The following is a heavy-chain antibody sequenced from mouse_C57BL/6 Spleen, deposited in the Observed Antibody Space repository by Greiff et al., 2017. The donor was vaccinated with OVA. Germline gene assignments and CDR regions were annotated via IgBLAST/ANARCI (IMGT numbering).Heavy chain of an antibody. Sequence: VQLQQPGAELVKPGASVKLSCKASGYTFTGYWMHWVKQRPGQGLEWIGMIHPNSGSTNYNEKFKSKATLTVDKSSSTAYMQLSSLTSEDSAVYYCARWLPYAMDYWGQGTSVTVSS. CDR2: IHPNSGST. CDR1: GYTFTGYW. V-gene: IGHV1-64*01. J-gene: IGHJ4*01. D-gene: IGHD2-2*01. CDR3: ARWLPYAMDY.